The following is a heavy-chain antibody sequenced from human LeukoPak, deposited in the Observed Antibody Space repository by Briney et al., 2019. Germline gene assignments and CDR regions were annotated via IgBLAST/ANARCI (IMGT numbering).Heavy chain of an antibody. CDR3: AREGDYAAVLDY. Sequence: PVKVSCKASGGTFSSYAISWVRQAPGQGLEWMGRIIPILGIANYAQKFQGRVTITADKSTSTAYMELSSLRSEDTAVYYCAREGDYAAVLDYWGQGTLVTVSS. CDR1: GGTFSSYA. CDR2: IIPILGIA. D-gene: IGHD3-16*01. V-gene: IGHV1-69*04. J-gene: IGHJ4*02.